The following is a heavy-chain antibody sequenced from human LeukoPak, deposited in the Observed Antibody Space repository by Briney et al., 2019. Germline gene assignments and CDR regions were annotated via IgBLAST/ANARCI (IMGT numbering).Heavy chain of an antibody. V-gene: IGHV3-21*01. Sequence: PGGSLRLSCAASGFTFSSYAMSWVRQAPGKGLEWVSSISSSSSYIYYADSVKGRFTISRDNAKNSLYLQMNSLRAEDTAVYYCARDLGGGDNYDFWSGYYSGAAFDIWGQGTMVTVSS. J-gene: IGHJ3*02. CDR2: ISSSSSYI. D-gene: IGHD3-3*01. CDR3: ARDLGGGDNYDFWSGYYSGAAFDI. CDR1: GFTFSSYA.